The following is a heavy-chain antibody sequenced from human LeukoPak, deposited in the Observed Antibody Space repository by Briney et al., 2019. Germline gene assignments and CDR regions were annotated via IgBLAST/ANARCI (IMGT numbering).Heavy chain of an antibody. J-gene: IGHJ4*02. CDR3: AKKKFRGSGWDYFDY. D-gene: IGHD6-19*01. Sequence: DSVKGRFTISRDNSKNTLYLQMNSLRAEDTAVYYCAKKKFRGSGWDYFDYWGQGTLVTVSS. V-gene: IGHV3-30*02.